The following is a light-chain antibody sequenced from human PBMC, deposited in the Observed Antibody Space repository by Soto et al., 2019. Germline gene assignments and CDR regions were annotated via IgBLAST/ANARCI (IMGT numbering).Light chain of an antibody. V-gene: IGLV2-23*01. CDR2: EGS. CDR1: SSDVGSYNL. Sequence: QSALTQPASVSGSPGQSITISCTGTSSDVGSYNLVSWYQHHPGKAPKLMIYEGSKRPSGVSNRFSGSKSGNTASLTISGLQAEDAADYHCCSYAGSSTWVFGGGTKLTVL. CDR3: CSYAGSSTWV. J-gene: IGLJ2*01.